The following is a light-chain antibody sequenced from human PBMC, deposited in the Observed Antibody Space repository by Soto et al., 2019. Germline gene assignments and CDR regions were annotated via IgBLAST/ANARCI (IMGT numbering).Light chain of an antibody. CDR1: SSDVGGYNY. CDR3: SSYTSTSTLYV. Sequence: QSVLTQPPSASGSPGQSVTISCTGTSSDVGGYNYVSWYQQHPGKAPKLIIYEVNKRPSGVPDRFSGSKSGSTASLTVSGLQAEDEAEYYCSSYTSTSTLYVFGPGTKLTVL. CDR2: EVN. J-gene: IGLJ1*01. V-gene: IGLV2-8*01.